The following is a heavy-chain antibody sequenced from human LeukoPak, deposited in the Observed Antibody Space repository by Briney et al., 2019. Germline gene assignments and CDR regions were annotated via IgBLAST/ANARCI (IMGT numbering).Heavy chain of an antibody. V-gene: IGHV3-30*04. Sequence: GRSLRLSCAASGFTFSSYAKHWVRQAPGKGLEWVAVISYDGSNKYYADSVKGRFTISRDNSKNTLYLQMNSLRAEDTAVYYCARLVGATSRYYYYGMDVWGQGTTVTVSS. J-gene: IGHJ6*02. D-gene: IGHD1-26*01. CDR2: ISYDGSNK. CDR1: GFTFSSYA. CDR3: ARLVGATSRYYYYGMDV.